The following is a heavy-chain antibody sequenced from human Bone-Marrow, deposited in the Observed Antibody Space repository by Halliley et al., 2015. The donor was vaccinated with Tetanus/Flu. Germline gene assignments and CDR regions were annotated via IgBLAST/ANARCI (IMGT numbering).Heavy chain of an antibody. Sequence: WFGYIYSSGTPPPPPSLKSRLAISLDMSRNHFSLKLSSVTAADTAVYYCARASDYASSSRAFYWGQGTLVTVSS. D-gene: IGHD6-6*01. CDR3: ARASDYASSSRAFY. J-gene: IGHJ4*02. V-gene: IGHV4-30-4*01. CDR2: IYSSGTP.